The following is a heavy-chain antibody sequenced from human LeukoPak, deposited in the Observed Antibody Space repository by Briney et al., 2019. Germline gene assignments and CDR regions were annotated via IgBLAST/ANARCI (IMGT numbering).Heavy chain of an antibody. D-gene: IGHD2-21*01. J-gene: IGHJ4*02. Sequence: GGSLRLSCAASGFIFSPYTMHWVRQAPGKGLEWVALISYDGTDKYYADSVKGRFTISRDNSKNTLYLQTNSLRTEDTAVYYCARGSIDWQAVAFDCWGQGNPGHRLL. CDR3: ARGSIDWQAVAFDC. CDR1: GFIFSPYT. CDR2: ISYDGTDK. V-gene: IGHV3-30*04.